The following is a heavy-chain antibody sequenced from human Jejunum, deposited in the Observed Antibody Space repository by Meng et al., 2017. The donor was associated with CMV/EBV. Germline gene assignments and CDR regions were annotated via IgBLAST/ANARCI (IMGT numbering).Heavy chain of an antibody. CDR1: GFTLTSHG. CDR3: ARDTADGNFWRNWFDP. D-gene: IGHD3-3*01. J-gene: IGHJ5*02. CDR2: INCGNGDT. V-gene: IGHV1-3*01. Sequence: SGFTLTSHGIHWGRHAPGQSLEWMGWINCGNGDTRESQKGQGRVTILRDTSASTAYMEQRSLRPEDTAVFYCARDTADGNFWRNWFDPWGQGTLVTVSS.